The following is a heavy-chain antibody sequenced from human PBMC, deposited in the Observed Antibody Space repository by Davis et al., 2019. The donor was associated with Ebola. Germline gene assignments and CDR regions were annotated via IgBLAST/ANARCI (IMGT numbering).Heavy chain of an antibody. CDR2: ISSDSDYI. CDR3: ARDRVLVFDY. D-gene: IGHD2-8*02. Sequence: GESLKISCAASGFTFSSYSMSWVRQAPGKGLEWVSSISSDSDYIYYADSAKGRFTISRDNAKNSLYLQMNSLRAEDTAVYYCARDRVLVFDYWGQGTLVTVSS. V-gene: IGHV3-21*01. J-gene: IGHJ4*02. CDR1: GFTFSSYS.